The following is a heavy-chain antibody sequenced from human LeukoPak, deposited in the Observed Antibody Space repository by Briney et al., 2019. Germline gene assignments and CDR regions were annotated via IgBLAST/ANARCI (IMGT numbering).Heavy chain of an antibody. CDR2: FDPEDGEA. V-gene: IGHV1-24*01. J-gene: IGHJ6*03. CDR1: GYTLTELS. CDR3: ARDRHYTTSGVSYYYYYMDV. Sequence: ASVKVSCKVSGYTLTELSMHWVRQAPGKGLEWMGGFDPEDGEAIYAQKFQGRVTMTEDTSTDTAYMELTGLKSDDSAVYYCARDRHYTTSGVSYYYYYMDVWGNGTTVTVSS. D-gene: IGHD3-10*02.